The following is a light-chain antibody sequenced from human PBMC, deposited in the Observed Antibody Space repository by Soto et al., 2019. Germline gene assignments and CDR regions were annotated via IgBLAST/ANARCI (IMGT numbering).Light chain of an antibody. CDR1: QKDIYSPSGNNY. J-gene: IGKJ1*01. V-gene: IGKV4-1*01. CDR2: WAS. CDR3: QEYYTAFAT. Sequence: SQAGCVGEEGTINCKSSQKDIYSPSGNNYLAWYQQKPGQPPKLLIYWASTRGSGVPDRFNGSGCRRDFTFTCSSLQAEDVAVYYCQEYYTAFATFARGTKVDI.